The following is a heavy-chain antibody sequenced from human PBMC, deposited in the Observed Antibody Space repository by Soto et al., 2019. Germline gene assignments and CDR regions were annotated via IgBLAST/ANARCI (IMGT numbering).Heavy chain of an antibody. Sequence: QVQLEQSGGGVVQPGRSLRLSCVASGFTFSRYAMHWDRQAPGQGLEWVALISSDETRRDYADSVKGRFTISRDNSKNTLYFHMNSLRPEDTAVYYCARDNWSDRTLFDWWGQGSLVTVAS. CDR2: ISSDETRR. CDR1: GFTFSRYA. CDR3: ARDNWSDRTLFDW. D-gene: IGHD1-20*01. V-gene: IGHV3-30*14. J-gene: IGHJ4*02.